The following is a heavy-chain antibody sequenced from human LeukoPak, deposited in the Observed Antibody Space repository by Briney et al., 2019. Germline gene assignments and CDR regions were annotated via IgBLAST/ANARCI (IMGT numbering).Heavy chain of an antibody. CDR3: VRDGGGY. Sequence: GGSLRLSCAASGFTLRTYAMHWARQAPGKGLEWVAVISSDGSKKFYSDSVKGQFSISRDNSKNTLYLQMNSLRTEDTGVSFCVRDGGGYWGQGTLVTVSS. J-gene: IGHJ4*02. V-gene: IGHV3-30-3*01. CDR1: GFTLRTYA. CDR2: ISSDGSKK.